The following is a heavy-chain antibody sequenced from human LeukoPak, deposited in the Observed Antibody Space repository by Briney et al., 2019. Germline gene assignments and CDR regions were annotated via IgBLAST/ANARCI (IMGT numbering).Heavy chain of an antibody. CDR2: ISGSGESR. CDR3: AKEFVKYYDFWSGYYHFDY. CDR1: GFTFSSFA. V-gene: IGHV3-23*01. D-gene: IGHD3-3*01. Sequence: GGALRLSCAASGFTFSSFAMSWVRQAPGKGLEWVSGISGSGESRYYADSVKGRFTISRDNFKNTLYLQMNSLRAEDTAVYYCAKEFVKYYDFWSGYYHFDYWGQGTLVTVSS. J-gene: IGHJ4*02.